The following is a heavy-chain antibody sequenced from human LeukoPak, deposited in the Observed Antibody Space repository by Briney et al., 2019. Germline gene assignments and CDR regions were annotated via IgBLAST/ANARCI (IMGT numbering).Heavy chain of an antibody. J-gene: IGHJ4*02. CDR2: ISYDGSNK. V-gene: IGHV3-30*04. CDR1: GFTFSVYA. CDR3: AKGLERESRLDS. D-gene: IGHD1-1*01. Sequence: GGSLRLSCAASGFTFSVYAMHWVRQAPGKGLEWVAIISYDGSNKYYADSVKGRFTISRDNSKNTVYLQMNSLRAEDTALYYCAKGLERESRLDSWGQGTLVTVSS.